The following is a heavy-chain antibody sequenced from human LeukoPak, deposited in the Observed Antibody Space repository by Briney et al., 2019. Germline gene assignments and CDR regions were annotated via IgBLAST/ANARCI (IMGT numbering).Heavy chain of an antibody. J-gene: IGHJ6*02. CDR3: ARGRVVRGVIAHYYYYGMDV. CDR2: INHSGST. V-gene: IGHV4-34*01. Sequence: SETLSLTCAVYGGSFSGYYWSWIRQPPGKGLEWIGEINHSGSTNYNPSLKSRVTISVDTSKNQFSLKLSSVTAADTAVRYCARGRVVRGVIAHYYYYGMDVWGQGTTVTVSS. CDR1: GGSFSGYY. D-gene: IGHD3-10*01.